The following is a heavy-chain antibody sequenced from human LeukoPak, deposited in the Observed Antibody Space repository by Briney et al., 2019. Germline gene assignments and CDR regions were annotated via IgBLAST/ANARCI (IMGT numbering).Heavy chain of an antibody. V-gene: IGHV4-30-4*01. J-gene: IGHJ4*02. CDR1: GGSISIGDYS. CDR2: IYNIGST. Sequence: SETLSLTCTVSGGSISIGDYSWTWIRQTPGQGLEWIGNIYNIGSTHFNPSLRSRLSLSLDTSKNQFSLKLNSVTAADTAVYYCARGYSDYSLGYWGQGSLVIVSS. D-gene: IGHD4-11*01. CDR3: ARGYSDYSLGY.